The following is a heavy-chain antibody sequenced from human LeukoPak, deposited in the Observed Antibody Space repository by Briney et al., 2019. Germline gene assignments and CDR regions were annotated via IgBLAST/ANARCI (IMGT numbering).Heavy chain of an antibody. CDR3: ARYDFNKFFDY. D-gene: IGHD3-3*01. Sequence: SETLSLTCTVSGGSISNYYWSWIRQPPVKGLEWIGYIYYSGSTNYNRSLKSRVTISVDTSKNQFSLKLSSVTAADTAVYYCARYDFNKFFDYWGQGTLVTVSS. CDR2: IYYSGST. V-gene: IGHV4-59*01. CDR1: GGSISNYY. J-gene: IGHJ4*02.